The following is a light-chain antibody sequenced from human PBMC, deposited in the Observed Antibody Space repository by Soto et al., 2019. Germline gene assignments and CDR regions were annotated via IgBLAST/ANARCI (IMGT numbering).Light chain of an antibody. CDR3: QQYNDYIT. CDR2: AAS. J-gene: IGKJ5*01. V-gene: IGKV1-5*01. Sequence: DTQMTQAPSTLSASIGDRVTITCRASQSISTWLAWYLQKPGKAPKLLIYAASTLENGVPTRVSGTGSETEFTLTVSSLQPDDSATYFCQQYNDYITFGQVTRLEIK. CDR1: QSISTW.